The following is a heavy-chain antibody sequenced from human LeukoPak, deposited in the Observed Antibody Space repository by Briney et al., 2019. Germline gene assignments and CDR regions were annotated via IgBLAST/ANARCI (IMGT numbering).Heavy chain of an antibody. D-gene: IGHD5-18*01. CDR3: AKAPGRRQLWFDY. J-gene: IGHJ4*02. V-gene: IGHV3-43*02. CDR1: GFTFDDYA. Sequence: PGGSLSLSCAASGFTFDDYAMHWVRQAPGKGLEWVSLISGDGGSTYYADSVKGRFTTSRDNSKNSLYLQMNSLRTEDAALYYCAKAPGRRQLWFDYWGQGTLVTVSS. CDR2: ISGDGGST.